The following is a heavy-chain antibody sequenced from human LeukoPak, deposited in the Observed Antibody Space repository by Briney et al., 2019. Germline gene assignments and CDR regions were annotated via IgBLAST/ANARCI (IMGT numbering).Heavy chain of an antibody. CDR2: INHSGSV. CDR3: ARHSKTSRHFDY. D-gene: IGHD2-2*01. CDR1: GGPFSDYY. J-gene: IGHJ4*02. V-gene: IGHV4-34*01. Sequence: SETLSLTCAVYGGPFSDYYWSWIRQPPGKGLEWIGEINHSGSVNYNPSLKSRVTISVDTSKNQYSLRLTSVTAADTVVFYCARHSKTSRHFDYWGQGTLVTVSS.